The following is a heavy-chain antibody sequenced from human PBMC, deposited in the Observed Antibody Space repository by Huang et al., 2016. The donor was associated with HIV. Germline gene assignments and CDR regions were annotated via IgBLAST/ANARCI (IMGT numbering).Heavy chain of an antibody. CDR3: ARGFQAKPGDY. J-gene: IGHJ4*02. Sequence: EVHLVESGGGLVRPGRSLRLSCAASGFTFRRYWMNWVRQAPGRGLEWVANINLDVRERFYVDSVRGRFTLSRDNANNSVSLQLNSLKAEDTGVYYCARGFQAKPGDYWGQGTLVTVSS. CDR2: INLDVRER. CDR1: GFTFRRYW. V-gene: IGHV3-7*01.